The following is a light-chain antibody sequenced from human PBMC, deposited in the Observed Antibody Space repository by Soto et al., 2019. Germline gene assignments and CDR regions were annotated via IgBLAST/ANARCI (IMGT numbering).Light chain of an antibody. CDR1: QSVSSSN. J-gene: IGKJ5*01. CDR2: GAS. CDR3: QQYGRLPFT. Sequence: EIVLTQSPGTLSLSPGERATLSCRASQSVSSSNLAWYQQKPGQAPGLLIYGASSRATGIPDRFSGSGSGTEFTLTISRLEPEDFAVYYCQQYGRLPFTFGQGTDWRL. V-gene: IGKV3-20*01.